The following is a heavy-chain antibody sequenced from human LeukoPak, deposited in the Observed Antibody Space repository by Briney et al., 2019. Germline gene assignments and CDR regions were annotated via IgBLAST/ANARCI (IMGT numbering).Heavy chain of an antibody. Sequence: GGSLRLSCAASGFTFSRYAMSWVRQAPGKGLEWVANIKQDGSEKYYVDSVKGRFTISRDNAKNSLYLQMNSLRAEDTAVYYCARALWGEYYYYYGMDVWGQGTTVTVSS. CDR3: ARALWGEYYYYYGMDV. D-gene: IGHD3-10*01. V-gene: IGHV3-7*01. CDR1: GFTFSRYA. J-gene: IGHJ6*02. CDR2: IKQDGSEK.